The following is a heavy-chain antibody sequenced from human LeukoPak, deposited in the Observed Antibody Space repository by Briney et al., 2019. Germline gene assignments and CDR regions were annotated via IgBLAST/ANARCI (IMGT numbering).Heavy chain of an antibody. CDR1: GGSVSSSH. CDR3: AADTDY. J-gene: IGHJ4*02. V-gene: IGHV4-59*08. CDR2: VDYSGST. Sequence: SETLSLNCTVSGGSVSSSHWNWIRQPPGKGLEWIGNVDYSGSTKYNPSLRSRVTMSLDTSNNQFSLKLSSVTAADTAVYYCAADTDYWGQGTLVTVSS. D-gene: IGHD2-2*02.